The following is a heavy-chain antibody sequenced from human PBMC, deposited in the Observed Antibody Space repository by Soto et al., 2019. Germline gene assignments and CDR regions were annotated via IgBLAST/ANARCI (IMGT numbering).Heavy chain of an antibody. CDR2: ISGSGVST. D-gene: IGHD2-2*01. J-gene: IGHJ3*02. Sequence: EPQLLESGGGLGHPGGSLRLSCAASGFTFSSYAMSWVRQAPGKGLEWVAAISGSGVSTYYADSVRGRSTISRDNSKKTVDLQMNSLRAEDTAVYYCAKWYCISTMCQAPAAKSTGGFEIWGQGTLVTVSS. CDR1: GFTFSSYA. CDR3: AKWYCISTMCQAPAAKSTGGFEI. V-gene: IGHV3-23*01.